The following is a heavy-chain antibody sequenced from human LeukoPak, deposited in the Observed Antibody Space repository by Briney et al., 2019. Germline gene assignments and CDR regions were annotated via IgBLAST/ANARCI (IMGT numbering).Heavy chain of an antibody. J-gene: IGHJ6*03. CDR1: GYTFTSYD. CDR2: MNPNSGNT. V-gene: IGHV1-8*03. CDR3: ARAGNSSWYPFGDYYYMDV. D-gene: IGHD6-13*01. Sequence: GASVKVYCKASGYTFTSYDINWVRQATGQGLEWMGWMNPNSGNTGYAQKFQGRVTITRNTSISTAYMELSSLRSEDTAVYYCARAGNSSWYPFGDYYYMDVWGKGTTVTVSS.